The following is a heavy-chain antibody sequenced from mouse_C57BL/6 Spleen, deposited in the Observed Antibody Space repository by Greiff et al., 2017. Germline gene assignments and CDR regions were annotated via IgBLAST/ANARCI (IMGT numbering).Heavy chain of an antibody. CDR3: ARGHTIVGDDAMDY. Sequence: EVQLQQSGPGLVKPSQSLSLTCSVTGYSITSGYYWNWIRQFPGNKLEWMGYISYDGSNNYNPSLKNQISFTLDTSKNQFFLKLNSVTTEDTATYYGARGHTIVGDDAMDYWGQGTSVTVSS. J-gene: IGHJ4*01. V-gene: IGHV3-6*01. CDR1: GYSITSGYY. CDR2: ISYDGSN. D-gene: IGHD1-1*01.